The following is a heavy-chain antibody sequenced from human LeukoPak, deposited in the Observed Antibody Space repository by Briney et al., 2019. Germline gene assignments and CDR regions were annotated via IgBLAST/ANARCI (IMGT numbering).Heavy chain of an antibody. CDR2: IRTYNGNT. J-gene: IGHJ4*02. CDR1: GYTFTNYD. CDR3: AKIAYGANFFDY. D-gene: IGHD4/OR15-4a*01. Sequence: ASVKVSCKASGYTFTNYDINWVRQAPGQGLEWMGWIRTYNGNTNYAQKLQGRVTMTTDTSRSTVYMELRSLRSDDTAVYYCAKIAYGANFFDYWGQGTLVTVSS. V-gene: IGHV1-18*01.